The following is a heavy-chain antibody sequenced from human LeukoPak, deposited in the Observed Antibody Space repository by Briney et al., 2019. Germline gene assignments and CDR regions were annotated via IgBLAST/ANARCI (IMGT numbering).Heavy chain of an antibody. J-gene: IGHJ4*02. CDR3: ASTRYDYGDY. V-gene: IGHV3-48*04. D-gene: IGHD3-9*01. CDR1: GFTFISHA. Sequence: GGSLRLSFAASGFTFISHAMTWVRPASGKGLEWVSSIRGSGSTIYYADSVKGRFTISRDNAKNSLYLQMNSLRAEDTAVYYCASTRYDYGDYWGQGTLVTVSS. CDR2: IRGSGSTI.